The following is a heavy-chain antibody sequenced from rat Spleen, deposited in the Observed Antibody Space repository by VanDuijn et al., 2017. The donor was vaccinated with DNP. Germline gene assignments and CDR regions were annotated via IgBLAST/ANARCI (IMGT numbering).Heavy chain of an antibody. V-gene: IGHV1-43*01. CDR2: INTGSGGT. CDR1: GYTFTTYY. J-gene: IGHJ1*01. CDR3: ARRRLPYWYFDF. Sequence: QVQLQQSGAELAKPGSSVMISCRASGYTFTTYYIGWIKQTTRQGLEYIGYINTGSGGTNYNEKFKGKATLTVAKSSSTAFMQLSSLTPDDSAVYYCARRRLPYWYFDFWGPGTMVTVSS.